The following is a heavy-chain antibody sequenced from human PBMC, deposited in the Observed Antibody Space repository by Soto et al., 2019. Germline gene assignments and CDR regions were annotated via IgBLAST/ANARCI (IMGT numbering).Heavy chain of an antibody. D-gene: IGHD1-20*01. CDR3: VTPRFDY. Sequence: EVQLVESGGGLVKPGGSLRLSCAASGFALSTYWMTWVRQAPGKGLEWVANINEDGSEKYHVDSVKGRFIVSRDNAKNSQYQQMNGLRVEDTDMYYCVTPRFDYWGQGTLVTVSS. J-gene: IGHJ4*02. V-gene: IGHV3-7*03. CDR2: INEDGSEK. CDR1: GFALSTYW.